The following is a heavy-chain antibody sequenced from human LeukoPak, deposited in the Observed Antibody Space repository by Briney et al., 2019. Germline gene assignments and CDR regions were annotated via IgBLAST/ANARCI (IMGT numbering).Heavy chain of an antibody. D-gene: IGHD3-22*01. CDR3: ARDSVSDTSGYLFDY. J-gene: IGHJ4*02. CDR2: ISSSGTI. V-gene: IGHV3-48*03. Sequence: SGGSLRLSCAAPGFTFSGYELSWVRQAPGKGLEWVSYISSSGTIYYADSVKGRFTIPRDNAKYSLYLQMNSLRAEDTAVYYCARDSVSDTSGYLFDYWGQGILVTVSS. CDR1: GFTFSGYE.